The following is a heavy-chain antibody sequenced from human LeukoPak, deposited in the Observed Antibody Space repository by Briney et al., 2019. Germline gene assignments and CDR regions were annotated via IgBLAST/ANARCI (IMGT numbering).Heavy chain of an antibody. J-gene: IGHJ4*02. CDR1: GFTFSGSA. V-gene: IGHV3-73*01. CDR3: TSPGLLWFGELLNY. D-gene: IGHD3-10*01. CDR2: IRSKANSYAT. Sequence: PGGSLRLSCAASGFTFSGSAMHWVRQASGKGLEWVGRIRSKANSYATAYAASVKGRFTISRDDSKNTAYLQMNSLKTEDTAAYYCTSPGLLWFGELLNYWGQGTLVTVSS.